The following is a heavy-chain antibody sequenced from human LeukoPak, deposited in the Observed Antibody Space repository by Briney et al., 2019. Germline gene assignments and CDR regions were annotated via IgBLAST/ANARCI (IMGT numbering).Heavy chain of an antibody. CDR3: ARRGHDYGDSNDAFDI. Sequence: GGSLRLSCAASGFTVSSNYMSWVRQAPGKGLEWVSFISSDGSTDYADSVKGRFTISRDNSKNTLYLQMNSLRAEDTALYYCARRGHDYGDSNDAFDIWGQGTMVTVSS. CDR2: ISSDGST. D-gene: IGHD4-17*01. J-gene: IGHJ3*02. CDR1: GFTVSSNY. V-gene: IGHV3-53*01.